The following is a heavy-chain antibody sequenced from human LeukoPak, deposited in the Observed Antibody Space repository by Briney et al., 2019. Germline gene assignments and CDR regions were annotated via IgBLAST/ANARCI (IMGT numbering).Heavy chain of an antibody. J-gene: IGHJ4*02. CDR2: ITTYNGNT. CDR3: ARVVGASYYFDY. Sequence: GASVKVSCWASGYMFTAYGITWVRQAPGQGLKWMGWITTYNGNTDYAQKLQGRVTMTADTSTNKVYMELRSLRSDDTAVYYCARVVGASYYFDYWGQGTLVTVSS. D-gene: IGHD1-26*01. CDR1: GYMFTAYG. V-gene: IGHV1-18*01.